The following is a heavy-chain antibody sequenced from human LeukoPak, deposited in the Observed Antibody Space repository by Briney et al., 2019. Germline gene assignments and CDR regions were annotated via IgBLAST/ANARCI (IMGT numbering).Heavy chain of an antibody. J-gene: IGHJ4*02. CDR2: INPNSGGT. CDR3: AARSYYDSSGYYRYYFDY. Sequence: ASVKVSCKASGYTFTGYYMHWVRQAPGQGLEWMGWINPNSGGTNYAQKFQGRVTMTRDTSISTAYMELSRLRSDDTAVYYCAARSYYDSSGYYRYYFDYWGQGTLVTVSS. CDR1: GYTFTGYY. V-gene: IGHV1-2*02. D-gene: IGHD3-22*01.